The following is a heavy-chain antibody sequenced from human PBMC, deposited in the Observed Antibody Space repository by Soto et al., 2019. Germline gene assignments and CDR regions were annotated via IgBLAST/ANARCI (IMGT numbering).Heavy chain of an antibody. D-gene: IGHD1-26*01. CDR2: IIPIFGTA. CDR3: ARGSFVGATIEY. V-gene: IGHV1-69*13. J-gene: IGHJ4*02. Sequence: SVKVSCKASGCTFSSYAISWVRQAPGQGLEWMGGIIPIFGTANYAQKFQGRVTITADESTSTAYMELSSLRSEDTAVYYCARGSFVGATIEYWGQGTSVTVSS. CDR1: GCTFSSYA.